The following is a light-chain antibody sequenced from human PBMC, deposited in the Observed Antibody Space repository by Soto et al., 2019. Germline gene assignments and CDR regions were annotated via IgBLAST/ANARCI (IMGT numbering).Light chain of an antibody. V-gene: IGLV1-47*02. CDR1: SSNIGRDY. J-gene: IGLJ3*02. CDR2: TNN. CDR3: AAWDDSLSTWV. Sequence: VLTQPPSASGTPGQRVIISCSGSSSNIGRDYVYWFQQLPGTAPKLLIYTNNQRPSGVPDRFSGSKSGTSASLAISGLRSEDEADYCCAAWDDSLSTWVFGGGTQLTVL.